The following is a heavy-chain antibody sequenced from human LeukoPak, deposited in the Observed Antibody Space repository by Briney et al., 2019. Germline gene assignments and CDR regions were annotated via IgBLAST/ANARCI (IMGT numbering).Heavy chain of an antibody. CDR3: ARSSYYDFWSGPYGMDV. J-gene: IGHJ6*02. Sequence: PGGSLRLSCAASGFTFSSYSMNWVRQAPGKGLEWVSSISSNSIYVFYADSVKGRFTISRDNAKNSLYLQMNSLRAEDTAVYYCARSSYYDFWSGPYGMDVWGQGTTVTVSS. V-gene: IGHV3-21*01. D-gene: IGHD3-3*01. CDR2: ISSNSIYV. CDR1: GFTFSSYS.